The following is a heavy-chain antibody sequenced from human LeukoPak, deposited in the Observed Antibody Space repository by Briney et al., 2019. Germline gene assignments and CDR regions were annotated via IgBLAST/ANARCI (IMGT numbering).Heavy chain of an antibody. CDR2: IKQDGSEK. D-gene: IGHD6-19*01. CDR3: AKDQAFYPPVAHY. CDR1: GFTFSSYW. V-gene: IGHV3-7*05. Sequence: GGSLRLSCAASGFTFSSYWMSWVRQAPGKGLEWVANIKQDGSEKYYVDSLKGRFTISRDNSKNTLYLQMNSLRAEDTAVYYCAKDQAFYPPVAHYWGQGTLVTVSS. J-gene: IGHJ4*02.